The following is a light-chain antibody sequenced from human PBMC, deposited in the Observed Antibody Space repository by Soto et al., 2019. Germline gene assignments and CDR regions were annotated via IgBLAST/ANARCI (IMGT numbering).Light chain of an antibody. J-gene: IGKJ2*01. Sequence: DIRMTQSPSTLSASVGDRVTTTCRASQSISSWLAWYQQKPGKAPKLLIYDASSLESGVPSRFSGSGSGTEFTLTISSLQPDDFATYYCQQYNSYWYTFGQGTKVDIK. CDR3: QQYNSYWYT. CDR2: DAS. CDR1: QSISSW. V-gene: IGKV1-5*01.